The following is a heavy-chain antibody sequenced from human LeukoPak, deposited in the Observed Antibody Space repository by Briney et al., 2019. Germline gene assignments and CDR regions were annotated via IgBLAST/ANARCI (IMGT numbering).Heavy chain of an antibody. CDR3: TTGAVVVTS. J-gene: IGHJ4*02. CDR2: IWYDGSKT. V-gene: IGHV3-33*01. Sequence: PGGSLRLSCAASGFTFSTCHIHWVRQAPCKGLEWVALIWYDGSKTYYADSVKGRFTVSRDNSKNTLYLQMNSLRAEDTAVSYCTTGAVVVTSGGQGTLVTVSS. D-gene: IGHD2-15*01. CDR1: GFTFSTCH.